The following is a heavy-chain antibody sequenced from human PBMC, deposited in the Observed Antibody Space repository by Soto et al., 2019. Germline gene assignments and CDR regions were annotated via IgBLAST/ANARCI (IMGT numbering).Heavy chain of an antibody. CDR3: ATDRRRDGYRY. CDR2: IYYSGST. Sequence: PSXTLSLTCTVSGGSISSYYWSWIRQPPGKGLEWIGYIYYSGSTNYNPSLKSRVTISVDTSKNQFSLKLSSVTAADTAVYYCATDRRRDGYRYWGQGTLVTVSS. J-gene: IGHJ4*02. D-gene: IGHD5-12*01. V-gene: IGHV4-59*01. CDR1: GGSISSYY.